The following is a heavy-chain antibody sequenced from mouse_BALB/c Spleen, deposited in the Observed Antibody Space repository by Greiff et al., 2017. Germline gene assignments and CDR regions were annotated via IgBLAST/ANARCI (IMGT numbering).Heavy chain of an antibody. CDR2: ISSGGSYT. CDR1: GFTFCSYT. J-gene: IGHJ4*01. Sequence: EVKLVESGGGLVKPGGSLKLSCAASGFTFCSYTLSWVRQTPEKRLECVATISSGGSYTYYPDSVKGRFTISRDNAKSTLYLQMSSLKSEDTAMYYGTRDRVPYYDYDAAFYYAMDYWGQGTSVTVSS. D-gene: IGHD2-4*01. CDR3: TRDRVPYYDYDAAFYYAMDY. V-gene: IGHV5-6-4*01.